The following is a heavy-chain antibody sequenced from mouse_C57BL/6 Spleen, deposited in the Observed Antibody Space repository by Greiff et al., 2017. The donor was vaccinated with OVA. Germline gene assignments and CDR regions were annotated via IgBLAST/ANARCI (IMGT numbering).Heavy chain of an antibody. J-gene: IGHJ2*01. V-gene: IGHV1-64*01. Sequence: VQLQQPGAELVKPGASVKLSCKASGYTFTSYWMHWVKQRPGQGLEWIGMIHPNSGSTNYNEKFKSKATLTVDKSSSTAYMQLSSLTSEDSAVYYCARGAAQASYYFDYWGQGTTLTVSS. D-gene: IGHD3-2*02. CDR3: ARGAAQASYYFDY. CDR1: GYTFTSYW. CDR2: IHPNSGST.